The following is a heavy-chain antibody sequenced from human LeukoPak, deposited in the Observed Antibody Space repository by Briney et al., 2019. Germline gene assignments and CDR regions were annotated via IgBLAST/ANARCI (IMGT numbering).Heavy chain of an antibody. D-gene: IGHD3-10*01. CDR2: IHSNGGT. Sequence: SETLSLTCTVSGGSINNFYWSWIRQPPGMRLEWIGYIHSNGGTNYNPSLKSRITLLVDTSKNQFSLKLNSVTAADTAVYCCARHVSGIYGSRGDLDHWGPGTLVTVSS. CDR1: GGSINNFY. J-gene: IGHJ4*02. V-gene: IGHV4-59*08. CDR3: ARHVSGIYGSRGDLDH.